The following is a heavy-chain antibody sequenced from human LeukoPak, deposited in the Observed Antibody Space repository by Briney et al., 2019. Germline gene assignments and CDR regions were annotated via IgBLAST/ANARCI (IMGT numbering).Heavy chain of an antibody. D-gene: IGHD3-10*01. Sequence: GGSLRLSCAASGLTVSNNYMSWVRQAPGKGLEWVSVIYTDGNTKYADSVRGRFIISRDDSQNTLFLQMNSLRVEDTAMYYCARDTPHASGTYRDAFDIWGQGTMVTVSS. CDR3: ARDTPHASGTYRDAFDI. CDR2: IYTDGNT. V-gene: IGHV3-66*01. J-gene: IGHJ3*02. CDR1: GLTVSNNY.